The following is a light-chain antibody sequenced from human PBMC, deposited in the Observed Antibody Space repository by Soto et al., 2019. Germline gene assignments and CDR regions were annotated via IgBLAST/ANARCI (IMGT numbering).Light chain of an antibody. V-gene: IGKV1-5*01. Sequence: DIQMTQSPSTLSASAGDTVTITCRASESIDNWLAWYQQKPGKAPKLLLFAASTLVGGVPSRFSGRGSGTELTLTISSLQADDFATYYCQQYHTDWTFGQGTKVDIK. CDR1: ESIDNW. J-gene: IGKJ1*01. CDR2: AAS. CDR3: QQYHTDWT.